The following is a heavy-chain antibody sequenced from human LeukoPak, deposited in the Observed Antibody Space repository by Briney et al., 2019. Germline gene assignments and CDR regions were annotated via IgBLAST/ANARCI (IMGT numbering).Heavy chain of an antibody. CDR1: GFTFSSYA. Sequence: GGSLRLSCAASGFTFSSYAMHWVRQAPGKGLEWVAVISYDGSNKYYADSVKGRFTISRDNSKNTNTLYLQMNSLRAEDTAVYYCARDAKWLRAYDYWGQGTLVTVSS. V-gene: IGHV3-30*04. J-gene: IGHJ4*02. D-gene: IGHD5-12*01. CDR2: ISYDGSNK. CDR3: ARDAKWLRAYDY.